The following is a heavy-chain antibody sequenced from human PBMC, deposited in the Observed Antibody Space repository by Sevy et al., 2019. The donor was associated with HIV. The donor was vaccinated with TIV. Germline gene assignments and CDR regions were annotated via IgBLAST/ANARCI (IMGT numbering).Heavy chain of an antibody. Sequence: GGSLRLSCAASGFTFSSYAMSWVRQAPGKGLEWVSAISGSGGSTYYADSVKGRFTISRDNSKNTLYLQMNSLRAEDTAVYYCAKQHRGGGSYWEGGGSPYDAFDIWGQGTMVTVSS. CDR1: GFTFSSYA. J-gene: IGHJ3*02. V-gene: IGHV3-23*01. CDR3: AKQHRGGGSYWEGGGSPYDAFDI. D-gene: IGHD1-26*01. CDR2: ISGSGGST.